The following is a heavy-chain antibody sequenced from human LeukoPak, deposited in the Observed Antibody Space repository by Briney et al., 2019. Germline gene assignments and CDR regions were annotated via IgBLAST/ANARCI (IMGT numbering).Heavy chain of an antibody. V-gene: IGHV3-66*01. CDR2: IYSDGST. CDR3: ARRYQVSGYFDL. CDR1: RFTVSSNH. Sequence: GGSLRLSCAASRFTVSSNHMNWVRQAPGKGLEWVSVIYSDGSTQYADSVKGRFTITRDNYKNTLYLQMNSLRDEETAMYYCARRYQVSGYFDLWGGGTLVTVSS. J-gene: IGHJ2*01. D-gene: IGHD2-15*01.